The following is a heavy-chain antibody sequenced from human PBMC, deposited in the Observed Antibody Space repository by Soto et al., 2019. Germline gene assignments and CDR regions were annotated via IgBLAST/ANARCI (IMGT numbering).Heavy chain of an antibody. Sequence: ASVKVSCKASGYTFTNYGISWVRQAPGQGLEWMGWISGYDGRTHYAQRFQGRVTMTTDTSTSTAYMELTSLTSDDTAVYYCARYWEDIRAINCFDPWGQGTLVTVSS. CDR2: ISGYDGRT. V-gene: IGHV1-18*01. D-gene: IGHD1-26*01. CDR3: ARYWEDIRAINCFDP. J-gene: IGHJ5*02. CDR1: GYTFTNYG.